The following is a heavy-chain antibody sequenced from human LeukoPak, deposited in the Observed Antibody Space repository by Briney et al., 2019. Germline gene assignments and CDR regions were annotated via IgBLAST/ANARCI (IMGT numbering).Heavy chain of an antibody. CDR2: ISYDGSNK. CDR1: GFTSSSYA. CDR3: ARDSRLRYFDWLTQIDF. J-gene: IGHJ4*02. Sequence: ARSLRLSCAASGFTSSSYAMHWVRQAPGKGLEWEAAISYDGSNKYFGDSVKGRFIISRNNSKNALYLQMNSLRAEDTAVYYCARDSRLRYFDWLTQIDFWGQGTLVTVSS. D-gene: IGHD3-9*01. V-gene: IGHV3-30-3*01.